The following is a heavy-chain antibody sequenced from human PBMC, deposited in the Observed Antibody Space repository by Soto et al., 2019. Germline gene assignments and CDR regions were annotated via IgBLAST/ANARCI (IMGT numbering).Heavy chain of an antibody. J-gene: IGHJ4*02. Sequence: QLQLQESGPGLVKPSETLSLTCTVSGGSITSSSYYWGWIRQPPGKGLEWIGSIYYSGNTYYTPSLKSRVTIAVATSKTQFSLKLRSVTAADTAVYYCAREGGRYCSGGSCPVDYWGQGTLVTVSS. CDR1: GGSITSSSYY. D-gene: IGHD2-15*01. CDR2: IYYSGNT. CDR3: AREGGRYCSGGSCPVDY. V-gene: IGHV4-39*02.